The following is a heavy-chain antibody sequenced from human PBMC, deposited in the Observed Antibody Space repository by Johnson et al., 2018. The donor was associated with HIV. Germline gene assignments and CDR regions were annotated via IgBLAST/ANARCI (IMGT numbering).Heavy chain of an antibody. CDR2: ISYDGRQK. CDR1: GFTFRTYV. Sequence: QVQLVESGGGVVQPGRSLRLSCEVYGFTFRTYVMHWVRQAPGKGLEWVAVISYDGRQKYHAESVRGRFTISRDNSKNTLYLNMNNLSGEDTAVYYCAKCPVDYGDNYDGFDIWCQGTTVTVSS. J-gene: IGHJ3*02. D-gene: IGHD4-17*01. CDR3: AKCPVDYGDNYDGFDI. V-gene: IGHV3-30*18.